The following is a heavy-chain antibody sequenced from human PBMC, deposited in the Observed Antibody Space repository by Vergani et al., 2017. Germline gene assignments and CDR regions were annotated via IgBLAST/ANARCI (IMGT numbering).Heavy chain of an antibody. D-gene: IGHD5-18*01. CDR1: GGSISSYY. CDR2: IYYSGST. Sequence: QVQLQESGPGLVQPSETLSLTCTVSGGSISSYYWSWIRQPPGKGLEWIGYIYYSGSTNYNPSLKSRVTISVDTSKNQFSLKLRSVTAADTAVYYCARTDTAMSIDYWGQGTLVTVSS. V-gene: IGHV4-59*01. CDR3: ARTDTAMSIDY. J-gene: IGHJ4*02.